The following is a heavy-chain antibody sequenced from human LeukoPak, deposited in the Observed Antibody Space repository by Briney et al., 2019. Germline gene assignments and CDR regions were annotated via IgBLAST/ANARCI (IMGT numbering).Heavy chain of an antibody. CDR1: GFTFDDYG. J-gene: IGHJ4*02. D-gene: IGHD2-15*01. CDR3: TKGGGVHSHSD. Sequence: PGGSLRLSCAASGFTFDDYGMSWVRQAPGKGLEWVSGINWNGGSTGYADSVKGRFTISRDNSKNTLYLQMNSLRAEDTAVYYCTKGGGVHSHSDWGQGTLVTVSS. CDR2: INWNGGST. V-gene: IGHV3-20*04.